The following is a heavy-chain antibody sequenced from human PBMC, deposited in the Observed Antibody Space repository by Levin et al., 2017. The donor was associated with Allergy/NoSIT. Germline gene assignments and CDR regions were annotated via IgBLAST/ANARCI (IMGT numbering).Heavy chain of an antibody. Sequence: PSETLSLTCTVSGGSISSYYWSWIRQPPGKGLEWIGYIYYSGSTNYNPSLKSRVTISVDTSKNQFSLKLSSVTAADTAVYYCARHMGDVVVPAEGDDAFDSWGQGTMVTVSS. CDR3: ARHMGDVVVPAEGDDAFDS. J-gene: IGHJ3*02. V-gene: IGHV4-59*08. D-gene: IGHD2-2*01. CDR2: IYYSGST. CDR1: GGSISSYY.